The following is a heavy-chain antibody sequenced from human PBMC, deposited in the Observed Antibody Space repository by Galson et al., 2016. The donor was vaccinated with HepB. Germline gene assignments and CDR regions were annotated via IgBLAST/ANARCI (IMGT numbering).Heavy chain of an antibody. J-gene: IGHJ4*02. Sequence: SLRLSCAASGFTSGFIFNSYGMSWVRQAPGQGLEWVSAISSSGGSTYYADSVKGRFTISRDNSKNTLYLEMNSLRGEDTAIYYCAGRWGRLVIPGRWGQGTLVTVSS. CDR3: AGRWGRLVIPGR. V-gene: IGHV3-23*01. CDR1: GFIFNSYG. D-gene: IGHD3-22*01. CDR2: ISSSGGST.